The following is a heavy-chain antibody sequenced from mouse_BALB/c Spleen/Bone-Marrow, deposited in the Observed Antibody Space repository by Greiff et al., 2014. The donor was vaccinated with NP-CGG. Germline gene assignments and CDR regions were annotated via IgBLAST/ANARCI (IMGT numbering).Heavy chain of an antibody. Sequence: EVQLVESGAELVRSGASVKLSCTASGFNIKDYYMHWVKQRPEQGLEWIGWIDPENGDTEYAPKFQGKATMTADTSSNTAYLQLSSLTSEDTAVYYCNGNYYATDYWGQGTSVTVSS. D-gene: IGHD2-1*01. CDR3: NGNYYATDY. CDR2: IDPENGDT. J-gene: IGHJ4*01. CDR1: GFNIKDYY. V-gene: IGHV14-4*02.